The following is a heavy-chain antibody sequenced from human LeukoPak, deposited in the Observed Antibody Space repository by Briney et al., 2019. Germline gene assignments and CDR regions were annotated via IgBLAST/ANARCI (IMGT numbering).Heavy chain of an antibody. CDR1: SYSISSGYY. D-gene: IGHD3-10*01. J-gene: IGHJ4*02. CDR3: ARDHDGSGSYSHFDY. Sequence: SETLSLACTVSSYSISSGYYWGWIRQPPGKGLEWIGYIYYSGSTNYNPSLKSRVTISVDTSKNQFSLKLSSVTAADTAVYYCARDHDGSGSYSHFDYWGQGTLVTVSS. CDR2: IYYSGST. V-gene: IGHV4-38-2*02.